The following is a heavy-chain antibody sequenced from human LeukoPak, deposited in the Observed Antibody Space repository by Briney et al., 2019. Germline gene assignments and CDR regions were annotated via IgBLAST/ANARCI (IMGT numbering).Heavy chain of an antibody. D-gene: IGHD2-15*01. V-gene: IGHV3-21*01. CDR1: GFTLSSYS. Sequence: GGSLRLSCAASGFTLSSYSMNWVRQAPGKGLEWVSSISSSSSYIYYADSVKGRFTISRDNAKNSLYLQMNSLRAEDTAVYYCARVPQYCSGGSCYSGSFDYWGQGTLVTVSS. J-gene: IGHJ4*02. CDR3: ARVPQYCSGGSCYSGSFDY. CDR2: ISSSSSYI.